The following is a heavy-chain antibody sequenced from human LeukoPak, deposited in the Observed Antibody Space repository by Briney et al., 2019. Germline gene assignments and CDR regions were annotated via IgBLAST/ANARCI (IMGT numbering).Heavy chain of an antibody. Sequence: PGGSLRLSCAASGFTFSSYAMSWVRQAPGKGLEWVSAISGSGDSTYYADSVKGRFTISRDNSKNTPYLQMNSLRAEDTAVYYCAKRHCTSTSCYHFDYWGQGTLVTVSS. CDR2: ISGSGDST. CDR1: GFTFSSYA. V-gene: IGHV3-23*01. D-gene: IGHD2-2*01. CDR3: AKRHCTSTSCYHFDY. J-gene: IGHJ4*02.